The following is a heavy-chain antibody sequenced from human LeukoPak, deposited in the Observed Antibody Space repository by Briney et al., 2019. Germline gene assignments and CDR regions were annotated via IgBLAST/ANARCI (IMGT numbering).Heavy chain of an antibody. CDR2: INHSGST. V-gene: IGHV4-34*01. Sequence: SETLSLTCAVYGGSFSGYYWSWIRQPPGKGLEWIGEINHSGSTNYNPSLKSRVTISVDTSKNQFSLKLSSVTAADTAVYYCARRPWGIAVAGTAFDYWGQGTLVTVSS. CDR1: GGSFSGYY. CDR3: ARRPWGIAVAGTAFDY. D-gene: IGHD6-19*01. J-gene: IGHJ4*02.